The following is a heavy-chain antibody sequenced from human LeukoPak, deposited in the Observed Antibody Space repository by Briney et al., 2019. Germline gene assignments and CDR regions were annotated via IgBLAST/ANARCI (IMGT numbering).Heavy chain of an antibody. J-gene: IGHJ4*02. D-gene: IGHD5-24*01. V-gene: IGHV5-51*01. CDR1: GYDFPAYW. CDR3: ARHYSYNWFGY. CDR2: INAANSQT. Sequence: GESLKISCKGSGYDFPAYWIAWVRQSPGKGLEWMGSINAANSQTTDSPSYQGQVTISVDKSNSTAYLQMRSLKASDTAIYYCARHYSYNWFGYWGQGSPVTVSS.